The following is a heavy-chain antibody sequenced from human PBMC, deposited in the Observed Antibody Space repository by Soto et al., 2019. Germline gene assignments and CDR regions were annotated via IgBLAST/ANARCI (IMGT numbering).Heavy chain of an antibody. CDR1: GYSVTSYW. V-gene: IGHV5-10-1*01. CDR2: IDPGDSYT. Sequence: GESLKISCKGSGYSVTSYWISWVRQMPGKGLEWMGRIDPGDSYTNYSPSFEGHVTISADKTIATAYLQWSSLQASDTARYYCARHGATHYDRRWGQRNLVTVSS. D-gene: IGHD3-16*01. J-gene: IGHJ4*02. CDR3: ARHGATHYDRR.